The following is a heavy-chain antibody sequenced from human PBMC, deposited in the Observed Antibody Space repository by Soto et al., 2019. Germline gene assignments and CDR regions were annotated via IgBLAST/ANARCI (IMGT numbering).Heavy chain of an antibody. CDR2: IRGSSGST. V-gene: IGHV3-23*01. CDR3: VKGAWLDY. CDR1: GFTFSTFD. Sequence: PGGSLSLSCAASGFTFSTFDMTWVRQPPGKGLEWVSLIRGSSGSTYYADSVKGRFTISKDNSKNTLYLQMNSLRAEDTAVYFCVKGAWLDYWGQGNMVTVSS. J-gene: IGHJ4*02.